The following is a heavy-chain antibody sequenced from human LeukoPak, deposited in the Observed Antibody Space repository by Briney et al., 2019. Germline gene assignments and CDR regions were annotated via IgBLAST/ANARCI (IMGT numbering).Heavy chain of an antibody. J-gene: IGHJ4*02. CDR3: ARGARYYYDSSGYPFDY. Sequence: ASVKVSCKASGYSFSDYNIHWVRQAPGQGLEWMGWINPNSGGTNYAQKFQGRVTMTRDTSISTAYMELSRLRSDDTAVYYCARGARYYYDSSGYPFDYWGQGTLVTVSS. D-gene: IGHD3-22*01. CDR2: INPNSGGT. CDR1: GYSFSDYN. V-gene: IGHV1-2*02.